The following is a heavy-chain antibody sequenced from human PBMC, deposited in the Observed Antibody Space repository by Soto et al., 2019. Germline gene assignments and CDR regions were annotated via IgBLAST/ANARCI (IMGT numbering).Heavy chain of an antibody. CDR3: GRHPPTPAHNGYLDP. CDR2: IYAANSET. Sequence: EVQLVQSGAEVKKPGESLKISCEASGYSFSTYWIGWVRQMPGKGLEWVGLIYAANSETRYSPSFQDQFTLSVDKSINTAYLQWSSPKASDTAIYYCGRHPPTPAHNGYLDPLGQGTLVTVSS. V-gene: IGHV5-51*01. CDR1: GYSFSTYW. J-gene: IGHJ5*02. D-gene: IGHD1-7*01.